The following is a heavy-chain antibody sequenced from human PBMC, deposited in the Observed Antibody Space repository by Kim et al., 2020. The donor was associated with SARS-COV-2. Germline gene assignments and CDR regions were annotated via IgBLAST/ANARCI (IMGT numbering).Heavy chain of an antibody. D-gene: IGHD5-18*01. CDR1: GGSFSGYY. J-gene: IGHJ4*02. V-gene: IGHV4-34*01. CDR2: INHSGST. Sequence: SETLSFTCAVYGGSFSGYYWSWIRQPPGKGLEWIGEINHSGSTNYNPSLKSRVTISVDTSKNQFSLKLSSVTAADTAVYYCAREPSVGYSYGYGFDYWGQGTLVTVSS. CDR3: AREPSVGYSYGYGFDY.